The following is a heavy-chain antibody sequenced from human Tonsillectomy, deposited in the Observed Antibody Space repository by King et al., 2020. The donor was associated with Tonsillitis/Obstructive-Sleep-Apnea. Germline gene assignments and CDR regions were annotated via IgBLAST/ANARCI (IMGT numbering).Heavy chain of an antibody. CDR1: GDSFTSYW. V-gene: IGHV5-10-1*01. CDR3: ARHPDIVVVPAAP. CDR2: IDPSDSYT. D-gene: IGHD2-2*01. J-gene: IGHJ5*02. Sequence: VQLVESGAEVKKPGESLRISCKGSGDSFTSYWISWVRQMPWKGLDWMGRIDPSDSYTNNSPSFQGHVTISADKSISTAYLQWSSLKASDTAVYYCARHPDIVVVPAAPWGQGTLVTVSS.